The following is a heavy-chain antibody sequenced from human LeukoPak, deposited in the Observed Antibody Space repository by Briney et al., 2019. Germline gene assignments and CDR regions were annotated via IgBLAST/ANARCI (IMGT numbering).Heavy chain of an antibody. Sequence: SETLSLTCAVYDGSISDYYWSWVRQPPGKGLEWNGEINHSGSPNYNPSLKSRVTISVDTSKNQFSLKLSSVTAADTAVYYCARWGYSYAETRIRYYFDYWGQGTLVTVSS. D-gene: IGHD5-18*01. CDR2: INHSGSP. J-gene: IGHJ4*02. CDR1: DGSISDYY. CDR3: ARWGYSYAETRIRYYFDY. V-gene: IGHV4-34*01.